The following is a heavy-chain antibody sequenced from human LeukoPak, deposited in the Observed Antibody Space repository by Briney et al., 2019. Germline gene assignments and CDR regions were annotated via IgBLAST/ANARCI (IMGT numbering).Heavy chain of an antibody. V-gene: IGHV4-39*01. CDR2: IYYRVDR. J-gene: IGHJ4*02. Sequence: SETLSLTCTVSGDAISSNIYYWGWARPPPRDGLGWLGTIYYRVDRFYNPSLRSRLTTSVDNSNNQLSLKLSSVTAADTAVYYCARHPRTLRSLGSVIAGAPDYWGEGALVTVSS. CDR1: GDAISSNIYY. D-gene: IGHD3-22*01. CDR3: ARHPRTLRSLGSVIAGAPDY.